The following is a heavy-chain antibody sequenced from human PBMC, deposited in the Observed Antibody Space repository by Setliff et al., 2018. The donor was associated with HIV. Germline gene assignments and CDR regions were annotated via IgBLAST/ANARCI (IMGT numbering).Heavy chain of an antibody. J-gene: IGHJ6*02. CDR2: IRSKAYGGTT. CDR1: GFTFGDYA. Sequence: SLRLSCTASGFTFGDYAMSWVRQAPGKGLEWVGFIRSKAYGGTTEYAASVKGRFTISRDDSKSIAYLQMNSLKTEDTAVYYCTRVPVENYYYGMDVWGQGTTVTVSS. V-gene: IGHV3-49*04. CDR3: TRVPVENYYYGMDV.